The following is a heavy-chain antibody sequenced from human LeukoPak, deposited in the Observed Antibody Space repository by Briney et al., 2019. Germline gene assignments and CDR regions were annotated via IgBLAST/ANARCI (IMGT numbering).Heavy chain of an antibody. Sequence: GGSLRLSCAASGFVFSDYYVSWIRQAPGKGLEWASHISSSGSYTYYADSLKGRFTVSRDNAKNSLFLHMNDLRADDTAVYYCARVLWFGDYDAFDLWGQGTMVTVSS. J-gene: IGHJ3*01. V-gene: IGHV3-11*06. CDR2: ISSSGSYT. CDR1: GFVFSDYY. D-gene: IGHD3-10*01. CDR3: ARVLWFGDYDAFDL.